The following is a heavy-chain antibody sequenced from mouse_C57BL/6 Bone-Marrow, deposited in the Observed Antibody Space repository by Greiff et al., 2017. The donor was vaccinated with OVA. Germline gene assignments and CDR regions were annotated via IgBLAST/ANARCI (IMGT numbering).Heavy chain of an antibody. CDR3: TTRTTVVVPQGFAY. V-gene: IGHV14-4*01. CDR2: IDPENGDT. Sequence: VQLKQSGAELVRPGASVKLSCTASGFNIKDDYMHRVKQRPEQGLEWIGWIDPENGDTEYASKFQGKATITADTSSNTAYLQLSSLTSEDTAVYYCTTRTTVVVPQGFAYWGQGTLVTVSA. J-gene: IGHJ3*01. D-gene: IGHD1-1*01. CDR1: GFNIKDDY.